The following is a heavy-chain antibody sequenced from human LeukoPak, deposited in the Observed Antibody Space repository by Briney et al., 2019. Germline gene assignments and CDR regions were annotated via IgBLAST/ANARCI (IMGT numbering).Heavy chain of an antibody. Sequence: GGSLRLSCAASGFTFSSYAMHWVRQAPGKGLEWVAVISYDGSNKYYADSVKGRFTISKDNSKNTLYLQMHSLRAEDTAVYYCARDWNGRYDFWSGYYFDYWGQGTLVTVSS. D-gene: IGHD3-3*01. J-gene: IGHJ4*02. CDR1: GFTFSSYA. CDR2: ISYDGSNK. CDR3: ARDWNGRYDFWSGYYFDY. V-gene: IGHV3-30-3*01.